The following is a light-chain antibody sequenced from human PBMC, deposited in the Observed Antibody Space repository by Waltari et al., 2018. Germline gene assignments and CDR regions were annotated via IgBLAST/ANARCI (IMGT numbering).Light chain of an antibody. CDR3: QQRSNWPQIN. J-gene: IGKJ5*01. CDR1: QSVSSY. Sequence: EIVLTQSPATLSLSPGERATLPCRASQSVSSYLAWYQQKPGQAPRLLIYDASNRATGIPARFSGSGSGTDFTLTISSLEPEDFAVYYCQQRSNWPQINFGQGTRLEIK. V-gene: IGKV3-11*01. CDR2: DAS.